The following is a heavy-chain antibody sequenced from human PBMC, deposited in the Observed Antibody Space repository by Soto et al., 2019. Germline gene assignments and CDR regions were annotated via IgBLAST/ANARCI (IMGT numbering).Heavy chain of an antibody. D-gene: IGHD5-12*01. CDR1: GGSVSSGSYY. Sequence: PSETLSLTCTVSGGSVSSGSYYWSWIRQPPGKGLEWIGYIYHSGATNYNPSLKSRVTISIDTSQNQFSLKLRSVTAADTAVYYCARDSSYSGYDYLFDFWGQGTLVTVSS. J-gene: IGHJ4*02. CDR2: IYHSGAT. CDR3: ARDSSYSGYDYLFDF. V-gene: IGHV4-61*01.